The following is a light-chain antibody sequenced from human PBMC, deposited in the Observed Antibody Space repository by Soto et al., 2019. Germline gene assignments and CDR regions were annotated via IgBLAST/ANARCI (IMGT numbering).Light chain of an antibody. J-gene: IGKJ4*01. CDR3: QQYNDWPLT. Sequence: EIVMTQSPATLSVSPGERASLSCRASQSVSTNLAWYQQKPAQAPRLLIYGSSTRATGIPARFSGGGSGTEFTLTISSLQSADFAVYYCQQYNDWPLTFGGGNKVELK. CDR2: GSS. CDR1: QSVSTN. V-gene: IGKV3-15*01.